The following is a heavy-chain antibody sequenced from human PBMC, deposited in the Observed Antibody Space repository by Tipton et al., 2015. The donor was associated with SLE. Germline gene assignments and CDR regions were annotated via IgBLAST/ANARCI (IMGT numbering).Heavy chain of an antibody. D-gene: IGHD6-19*01. V-gene: IGHV3-23*01. Sequence: SLRLSCAGSGFTFSKYAMNWVRQAPGKGLEWVSVISATTGTTHYADSVKGRFTISRDNSKNMVYLQMYSLRDEDTAVYYCSKGGSGSISSSDYWGQGTLVTVSS. CDR2: ISATTGTT. J-gene: IGHJ4*02. CDR1: GFTFSKYA. CDR3: SKGGSGSISSSDY.